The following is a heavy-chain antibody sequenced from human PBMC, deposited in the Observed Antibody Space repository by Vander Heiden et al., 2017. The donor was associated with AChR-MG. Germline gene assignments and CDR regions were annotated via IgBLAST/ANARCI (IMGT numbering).Heavy chain of an antibody. V-gene: IGHV4-31*03. J-gene: IGHJ4*02. CDR3: ASGASGNYHYYFDF. CDR2: IYYMGST. CDR1: GGSISSGSSY. Sequence: QVQLQESGPGLVTPSQTLSLTCTVSGGSISSGSSYWSWIRQHPGKGLEGIGYIYYMGSTYYNPSLQSRVLISVDTSKNQFSLKLRSVTAADTAVYYCASGASGNYHYYFDFWGQGTLVTVSS. D-gene: IGHD3-16*02.